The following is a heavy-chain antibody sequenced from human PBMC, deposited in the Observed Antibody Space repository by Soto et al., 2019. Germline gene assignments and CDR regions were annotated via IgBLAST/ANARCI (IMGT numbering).Heavy chain of an antibody. CDR2: IYYSGST. J-gene: IGHJ6*03. V-gene: IGHV4-59*01. D-gene: IGHD2-15*01. CDR3: ARLSAKDCSDGSCNMDV. CDR1: GGSISSYY. Sequence: KTSETLSLTCTVSGGSISSYYWSWIRQPPGKGLEWIGYIYYSGSTNYNPSLKSRVTISVDTSKNQFSLKLSSVTAADTAVYYCARLSAKDCSDGSCNMDVWGKGTTVTVSS.